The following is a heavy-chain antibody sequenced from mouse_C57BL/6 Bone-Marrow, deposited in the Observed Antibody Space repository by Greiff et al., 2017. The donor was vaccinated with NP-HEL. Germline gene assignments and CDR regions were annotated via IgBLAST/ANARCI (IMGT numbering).Heavy chain of an antibody. Sequence: VHVKQSGPELVKPGASVKISCKASGYSFTDYNMNWVKQSNGKSLEWIGVINPNYGTTSYNQKFKGKATLTVDQSSSTAYMQLNSLTSEDSAVYYCAVNYYGSSYFDYWGQGTTLTVSS. CDR3: AVNYYGSSYFDY. CDR2: INPNYGTT. V-gene: IGHV1-39*01. CDR1: GYSFTDYN. J-gene: IGHJ2*01. D-gene: IGHD1-1*01.